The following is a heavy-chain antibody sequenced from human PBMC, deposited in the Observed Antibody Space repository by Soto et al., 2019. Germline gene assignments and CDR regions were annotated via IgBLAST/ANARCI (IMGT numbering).Heavy chain of an antibody. D-gene: IGHD2-15*01. V-gene: IGHV3-21*01. Sequence: TGGSLRLSCASSGFTFSSYSMNWVRQAPGKGLEWVSSISSSSSYIYYADSVKGRFTISRDNAKSSLYLQMNSLRAGDTAVYYCARSLNDIVVVVAADAFDIWGQGTMVTVSS. CDR1: GFTFSSYS. CDR3: ARSLNDIVVVVAADAFDI. CDR2: ISSSSSYI. J-gene: IGHJ3*02.